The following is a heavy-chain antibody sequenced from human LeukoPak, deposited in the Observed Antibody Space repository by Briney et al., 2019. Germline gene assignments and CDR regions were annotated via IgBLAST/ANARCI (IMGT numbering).Heavy chain of an antibody. D-gene: IGHD6-13*01. J-gene: IGHJ1*01. V-gene: IGHV4-59*08. Sequence: SETLSLTCTVSGGSTSRYYWSWIRQPPGKSLEWLGYIYYSGGTTYNPSLKSRVTISIDTSNNRFSLNLTSVTAADTAVYYCARLPGIAAVWGQGTLVTVSS. CDR1: GGSTSRYY. CDR2: IYYSGGT. CDR3: ARLPGIAAV.